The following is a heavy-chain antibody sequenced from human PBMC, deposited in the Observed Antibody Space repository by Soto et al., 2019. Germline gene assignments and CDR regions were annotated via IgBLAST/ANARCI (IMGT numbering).Heavy chain of an antibody. J-gene: IGHJ4*02. CDR2: IWYDGSNK. Sequence: QVQLVESGGGVVQPGKSLRLSCAASGFTFSTYGMHWVRQAPGKGLEWVAVIWYDGSNKYHGDSLKARFTNSRDNSKNTLYLHISILRAEDAAVYYCGRDGALGDTAVVDSWGQGTLVTVSS. V-gene: IGHV3-33*01. D-gene: IGHD5-18*01. CDR1: GFTFSTYG. CDR3: GRDGALGDTAVVDS.